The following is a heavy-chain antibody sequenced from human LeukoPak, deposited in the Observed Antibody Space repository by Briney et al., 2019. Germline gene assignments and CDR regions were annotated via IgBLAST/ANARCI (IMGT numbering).Heavy chain of an antibody. CDR2: IYHSGST. CDR1: GGSISSSNW. Sequence: SETLSLTCAVSGGSISSSNWWSWVRQPPGKGLEWIGEIYHSGSTNYNPSLKSRVTISVDKSKNQFSLKLSSVTAADTAVYYCARVIGYSYAPPVDYWGQGTLVTVSS. D-gene: IGHD5-18*01. CDR3: ARVIGYSYAPPVDY. J-gene: IGHJ4*02. V-gene: IGHV4-4*02.